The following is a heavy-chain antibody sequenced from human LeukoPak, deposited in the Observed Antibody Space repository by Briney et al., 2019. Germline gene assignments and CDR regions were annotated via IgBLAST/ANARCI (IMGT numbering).Heavy chain of an antibody. J-gene: IGHJ4*02. D-gene: IGHD4-17*01. CDR2: ISGNGGST. V-gene: IGHV3-64D*06. Sequence: GGSLRLSCSASGFTFSSYAMHWVRQAPGKGLEYVSGISGNGGSTYYADSVRGRFTTSRDNSKNTLYLQMSSLRAEDTAVYFCGRTTVTFQFDHWGQGTLVTVSS. CDR3: GRTTVTFQFDH. CDR1: GFTFSSYA.